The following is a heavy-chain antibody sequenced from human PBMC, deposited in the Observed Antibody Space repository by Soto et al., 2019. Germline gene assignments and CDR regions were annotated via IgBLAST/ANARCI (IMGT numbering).Heavy chain of an antibody. CDR2: IFSNDEQ. D-gene: IGHD6-13*01. CDR1: GFSLSNARMG. J-gene: IGHJ5*02. Sequence: QVTLKESGPVLVKPTETLTLTCTVSGFSLSNARMGVSWIRQPPGKALEWLAHIFSNDEQSYSTSLKSRPTLAKDTAKSQVVLTMTNMDPVDTAIYYCARVRSRAANWFDPWGQGALVIVSS. CDR3: ARVRSRAANWFDP. V-gene: IGHV2-26*01.